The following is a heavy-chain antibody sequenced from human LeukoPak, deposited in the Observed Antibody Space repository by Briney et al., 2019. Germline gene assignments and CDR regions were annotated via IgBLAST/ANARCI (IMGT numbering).Heavy chain of an antibody. CDR1: GGSISSGDYY. D-gene: IGHD3-10*01. CDR2: IYYSGST. Sequence: SETLSLTCTVSGGSISSGDYYWSWIRQPPGKGLVWIGYIYYSGSTYYNPSLKSRVTISVDTSKNQFSLKLSSVTAADTAVYFCARVGMVRGGGASFDLWGRGTLVTVSS. J-gene: IGHJ2*01. V-gene: IGHV4-30-4*01. CDR3: ARVGMVRGGGASFDL.